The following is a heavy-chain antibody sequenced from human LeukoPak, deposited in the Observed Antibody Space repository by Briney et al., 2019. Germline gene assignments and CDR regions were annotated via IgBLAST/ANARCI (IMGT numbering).Heavy chain of an antibody. CDR2: ISTDAGET. CDR1: GFTFSNSG. Sequence: HPGGSLRLSCAASGFTFSNSGMSWVRQAPGKGLEWVSAISTDAGETHYADSVKGRFTISRDNSKNTVSLQMSSLRAEDTALYYCAKGNGNGYGSGPFDYWGQGTLVTVSS. CDR3: AKGNGNGYGSGPFDY. V-gene: IGHV3-23*01. D-gene: IGHD3-10*01. J-gene: IGHJ4*02.